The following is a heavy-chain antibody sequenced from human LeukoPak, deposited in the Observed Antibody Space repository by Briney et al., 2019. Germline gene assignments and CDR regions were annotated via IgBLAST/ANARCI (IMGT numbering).Heavy chain of an antibody. J-gene: IGHJ6*03. D-gene: IGHD3-9*01. V-gene: IGHV1-69*01. CDR1: GDTFSSYA. CDR3: ARNRDILTGPAWYYYYYMDD. Sequence: SVKVSCKASGDTFSSYAISWVRQAPGQGLEWMGGIIPIFGTANYAQKFQGRVTITADESTSTAYMELSSLRSEDTAVYYCARNRDILTGPAWYYYYYMDDWGKGTTVTVSS. CDR2: IIPIFGTA.